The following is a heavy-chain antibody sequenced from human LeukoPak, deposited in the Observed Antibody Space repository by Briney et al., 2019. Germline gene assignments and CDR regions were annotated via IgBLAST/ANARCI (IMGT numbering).Heavy chain of an antibody. Sequence: SETLSLTCAVYGGSFSGYYWSWIRQPPGEGLEWIGEINHSGSTNYNPSLKSRVTISVDTSKNQFSLKLSSVTAADTAVYYCARGSSYGSGSYRSEYFQHWGQGTLVTVSS. D-gene: IGHD3-10*01. J-gene: IGHJ1*01. CDR2: INHSGST. CDR1: GGSFSGYY. CDR3: ARGSSYGSGSYRSEYFQH. V-gene: IGHV4-34*01.